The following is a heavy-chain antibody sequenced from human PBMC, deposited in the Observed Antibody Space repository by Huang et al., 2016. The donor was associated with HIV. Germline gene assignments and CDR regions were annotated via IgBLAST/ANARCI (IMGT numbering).Heavy chain of an antibody. Sequence: EVQLVESGGGLVQPGGSLRLSCAASGFPFSSYWMHWVRQAPGKGRVWVSRSNSDGSSSGYADSVKGRFTSSRDNAKNTLYLQMNSLRAEETAVYYCVRDPRIQSWLNYFDYWGQGTLVSVSS. CDR1: GFPFSSYW. V-gene: IGHV3-74*01. D-gene: IGHD3-22*01. J-gene: IGHJ4*02. CDR2: SNSDGSSS. CDR3: VRDPRIQSWLNYFDY.